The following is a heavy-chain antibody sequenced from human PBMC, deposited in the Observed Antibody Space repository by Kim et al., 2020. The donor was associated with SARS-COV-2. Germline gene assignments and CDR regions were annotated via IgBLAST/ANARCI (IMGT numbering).Heavy chain of an antibody. CDR3: AREGYCTNGVCLYYYYMDV. J-gene: IGHJ6*03. V-gene: IGHV4-39*02. Sequence: SETLSLTCTVSGGSISSSSYYWGWIRQPPGKGLEWIGSIYYSGSTYYNPSLKSRGTISVDTSKNQFSLKLSSVTAADTAVYYCAREGYCTNGVCLYYYYMDVWGKGTTVTVSS. CDR2: IYYSGST. D-gene: IGHD2-8*01. CDR1: GGSISSSSYY.